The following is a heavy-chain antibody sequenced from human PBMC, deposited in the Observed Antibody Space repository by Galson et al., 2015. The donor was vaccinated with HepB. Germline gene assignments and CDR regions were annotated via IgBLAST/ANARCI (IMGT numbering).Heavy chain of an antibody. V-gene: IGHV3-30*02. Sequence: SLRLSCAASGFAFRDYAMHWVRQAPGKGLEWVAYISHDENTKRFADSVQGRFTVSRDNPKDTLYLPLNSLKTEDTAVYYCATVAWKINPGFDIWGRGSMVTVSP. CDR3: ATVAWKINPGFDI. J-gene: IGHJ3*02. CDR2: ISHDENTK. D-gene: IGHD1-1*01. CDR1: GFAFRDYA.